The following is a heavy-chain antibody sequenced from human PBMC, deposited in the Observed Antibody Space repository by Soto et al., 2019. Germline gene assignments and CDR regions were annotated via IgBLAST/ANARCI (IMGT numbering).Heavy chain of an antibody. Sequence: GGSLRLSCAASGFTFSSYWMSWVRQAPGKGLEWVANIKQDGSEKYYVDTGKGRFTIARDNAKNSLYLQMNSLRAEDTAVYYCARVGSGSYFSLDYWGQGTLVTVSS. CDR1: GFTFSSYW. J-gene: IGHJ4*02. V-gene: IGHV3-7*01. CDR3: ARVGSGSYFSLDY. CDR2: IKQDGSEK. D-gene: IGHD3-10*01.